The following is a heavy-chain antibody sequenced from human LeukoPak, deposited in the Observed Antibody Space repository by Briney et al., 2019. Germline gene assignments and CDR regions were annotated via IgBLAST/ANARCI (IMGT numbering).Heavy chain of an antibody. CDR2: ISDNGGVT. J-gene: IGHJ4*02. CDR1: GFTFSSYA. Sequence: PGGSLRLSCAASGFTFSSYAMSWVRQAPGKGLEWVSIISDNGGVTFYADSVKGRFTISRENSKNTLYLQMTSLRAEDTAMYYCAKDGRGYSYGWMVYWGQGTLVTVSS. CDR3: AKDGRGYSYGWMVY. V-gene: IGHV3-23*01. D-gene: IGHD5-18*01.